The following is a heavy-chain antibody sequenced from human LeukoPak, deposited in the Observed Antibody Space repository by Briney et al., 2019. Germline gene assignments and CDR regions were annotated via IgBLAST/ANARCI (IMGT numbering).Heavy chain of an antibody. V-gene: IGHV1-2*02. CDR1: GYTFTGYY. D-gene: IGHD2-15*01. CDR2: INPNSGGT. Sequence: ASVKVSCKASGYTFTGYYMHWVRQAPGQGLEWMGWINPNSGGTNYAQKFQGRVTMTRDTSISTAYMELSRLRSDDTAVYYCARGAYSGGNTDYYYYYMDVWGKGTTVTVSS. J-gene: IGHJ6*03. CDR3: ARGAYSGGNTDYYYYYMDV.